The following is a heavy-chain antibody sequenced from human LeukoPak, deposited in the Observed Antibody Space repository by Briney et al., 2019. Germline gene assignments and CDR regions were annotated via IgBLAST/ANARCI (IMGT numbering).Heavy chain of an antibody. J-gene: IGHJ3*02. D-gene: IGHD6-13*01. CDR1: RFTLSSYA. V-gene: IGHV3-23*01. Sequence: GGSLRLSCAASRFTLSSYAMSWVRQAPGKGLEWVSAISGSGGSTYYADSVKGRFTISRDNSKNTLYLQMNSLRAEDTAVYYCAKEGIAAAGTGDAFDIWGQGTMVTVSS. CDR3: AKEGIAAAGTGDAFDI. CDR2: ISGSGGST.